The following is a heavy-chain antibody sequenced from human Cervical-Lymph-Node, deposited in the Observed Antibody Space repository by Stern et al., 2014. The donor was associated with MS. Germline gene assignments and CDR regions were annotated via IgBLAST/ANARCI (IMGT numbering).Heavy chain of an antibody. CDR1: GGSSNSQT. CDR2: LIPLVNVP. D-gene: IGHD2-15*01. V-gene: IGHV1-69*09. J-gene: IGHJ6*02. CDR3: ARREGSGALEWIYGMDV. Sequence: VPLVESGAEVRKPGSSVKVSCKASGGSSNSQTIIWVRQAPGQGLQWLGRLIPLVNVPNYARRFQGRLTLSAERSTSTVYWELSSLRSEDTAVYYCARREGSGALEWIYGMDVGGQGTTVIVSS.